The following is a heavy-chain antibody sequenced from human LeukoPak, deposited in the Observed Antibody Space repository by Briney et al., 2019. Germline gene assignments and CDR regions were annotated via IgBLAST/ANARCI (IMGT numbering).Heavy chain of an antibody. CDR3: AKDFGYTYGYQNYFDY. CDR1: GFSFSSYG. D-gene: IGHD5-18*01. V-gene: IGHV3-30*02. CDR2: IRSDGRNQ. Sequence: GGSLRLSCAASGFSFSSYGMAWVRQAPGKGLEWVAFIRSDGRNQDYADSVKDRFTISRDNSKITLSLQMNSLRTEDTAVYYCAKDFGYTYGYQNYFDYWGQGTLVTVSS. J-gene: IGHJ4*02.